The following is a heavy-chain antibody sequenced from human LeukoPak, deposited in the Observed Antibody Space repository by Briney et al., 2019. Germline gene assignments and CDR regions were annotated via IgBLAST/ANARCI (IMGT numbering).Heavy chain of an antibody. D-gene: IGHD2-15*01. Sequence: SETLSFTCTVSGGSIRSDDYYWSWIRQPPGKGLEWIGYIFYTGNTHYNPSLQSRVTFSVDTSKNQFSLKLSSVTAADTAVYFCATVVVVAATNHYYYATDVWGQGTTVTVSS. CDR1: GGSIRSDDYY. V-gene: IGHV4-30-4*01. CDR2: IFYTGNT. CDR3: ATVVVVAATNHYYYATDV. J-gene: IGHJ6*02.